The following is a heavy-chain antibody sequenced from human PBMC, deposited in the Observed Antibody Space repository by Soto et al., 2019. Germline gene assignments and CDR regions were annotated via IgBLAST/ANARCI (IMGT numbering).Heavy chain of an antibody. J-gene: IGHJ6*02. CDR3: ARLYDSSGYGMDV. V-gene: IGHV1-18*01. CDR1: GYTLTSDR. D-gene: IGHD3-22*01. Sequence: APVNVSCKASGYTLTSDRIGWGRQAPGQGLEWMGWISAYNGNTNYAQKLQGRVTMTTDTSTSTAYMELRSLRSDDTAVYYCARLYDSSGYGMDVWGQGTTVTVSS. CDR2: ISAYNGNT.